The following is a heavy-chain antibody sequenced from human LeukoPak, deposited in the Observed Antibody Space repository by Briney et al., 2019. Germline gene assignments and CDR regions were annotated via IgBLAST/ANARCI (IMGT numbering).Heavy chain of an antibody. Sequence: PGGSLRLSCAASGFPFNSYAMSWVRQAPGKGLEGVSALSGSGGCTYYAASVKGRFTISRDNSKNTLYLQMNSLRAEDTAIYYCAKKGCLAYCGGDCYSPIDYWGQGTLVTVSS. V-gene: IGHV3-23*01. J-gene: IGHJ4*02. D-gene: IGHD2-21*02. CDR1: GFPFNSYA. CDR3: AKKGCLAYCGGDCYSPIDY. CDR2: LSGSGGCT.